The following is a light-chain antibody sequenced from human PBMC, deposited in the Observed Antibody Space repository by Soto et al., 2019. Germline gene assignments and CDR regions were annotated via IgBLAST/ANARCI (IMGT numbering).Light chain of an antibody. CDR1: QGVSSN. CDR2: DAS. CDR3: QQYDNWLGT. J-gene: IGKJ1*01. V-gene: IGKV3D-15*01. Sequence: EIVMTQSPATLSVSPGERATLSCRASQGVSSNLAWYQQTPGQAPRLLIFDASTRATGIPGRFSGSGSGTEFTLTISSLQSEDFAVYYCQQYDNWLGTFGQGTKVEVK.